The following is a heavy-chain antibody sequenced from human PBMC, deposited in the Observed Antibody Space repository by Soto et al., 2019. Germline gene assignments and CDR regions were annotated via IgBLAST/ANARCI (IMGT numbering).Heavy chain of an antibody. CDR3: ARDSTTGYSSSWYWFDP. V-gene: IGHV4-34*01. D-gene: IGHD6-13*01. CDR1: GGSFSGYY. Sequence: PSETLSLTCAVYGGSFSGYYWSWIRQPPGKGLEWIGEINHSGSTNYNPSLKSRVTISVDTSKNQFSLKLSSVTAADTAVYYCARDSTTGYSSSWYWFDPWGQGTLVTVSS. CDR2: INHSGST. J-gene: IGHJ5*02.